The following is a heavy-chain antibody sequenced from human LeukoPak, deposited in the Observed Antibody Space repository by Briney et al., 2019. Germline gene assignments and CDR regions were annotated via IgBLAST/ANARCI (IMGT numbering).Heavy chain of an antibody. D-gene: IGHD3-22*01. CDR3: ARAVMVSLGYDSSGYSQD. V-gene: IGHV3-11*06. Sequence: PGGSLRLSCAASGFTFSDYYMSWIRQAPGKGLEWISYISSSSSSYTNCAGSVKGRFTISRDNAKNSLYLQMNSLRAEDTAVYYCARAVMVSLGYDSSGYSQDWGQGTLVTVSS. J-gene: IGHJ4*02. CDR1: GFTFSDYY. CDR2: ISSSSSSYT.